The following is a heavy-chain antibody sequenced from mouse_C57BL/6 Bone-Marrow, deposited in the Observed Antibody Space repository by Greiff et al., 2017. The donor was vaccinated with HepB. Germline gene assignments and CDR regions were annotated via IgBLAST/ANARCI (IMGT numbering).Heavy chain of an antibody. J-gene: IGHJ4*01. D-gene: IGHD2-12*01. CDR1: GFTFSDYY. Sequence: EVQRVESEGGLVQPGSSMKLSCTASGFTFSDYYMAWVRQVPEKGLEWVANINYDGSSTYYLDSLKSRFIISRDNAKNILYLQMSSLKSEDTATYYCARDYVPYAMDYWGQGTSVTVSS. CDR3: ARDYVPYAMDY. V-gene: IGHV5-16*01. CDR2: INYDGSST.